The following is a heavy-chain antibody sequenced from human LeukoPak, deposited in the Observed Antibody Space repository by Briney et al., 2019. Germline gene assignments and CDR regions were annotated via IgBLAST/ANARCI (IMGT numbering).Heavy chain of an antibody. J-gene: IGHJ4*02. CDR2: ISSSSSTI. V-gene: IGHV3-48*01. CDR3: ARAGDYGPPDY. D-gene: IGHD4/OR15-4a*01. CDR1: GFTFSSYS. Sequence: GGSLRLSCAASGFTFSSYSMNWVRQAPGKGLEWVSYISSSSSTIYYADSVKGRFTISRENAKNSLYLQMNSLRAGDTAVYYCARAGDYGPPDYWGQGTLVTVSS.